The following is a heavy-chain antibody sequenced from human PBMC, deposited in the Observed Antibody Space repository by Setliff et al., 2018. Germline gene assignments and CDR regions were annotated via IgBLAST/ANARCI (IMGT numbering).Heavy chain of an antibody. V-gene: IGHV3-11*06. CDR3: ARDRTGYSSGRFDY. CDR2: ISSSSSYT. Sequence: PGGSLRLSCAASGFTFSDYYMSWIRQAPGKGLEWVSYISSSSSYTNYADSVKGRFTISRDNAKDSLYLQMNSLRAEDTAVYYCARDRTGYSSGRFDYWGQGTLVTVSS. D-gene: IGHD6-19*01. CDR1: GFTFSDYY. J-gene: IGHJ4*02.